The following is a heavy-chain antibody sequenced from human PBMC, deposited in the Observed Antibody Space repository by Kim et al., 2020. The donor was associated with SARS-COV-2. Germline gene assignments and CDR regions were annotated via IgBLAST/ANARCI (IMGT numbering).Heavy chain of an antibody. CDR1: GASIDSLF. D-gene: IGHD3-16*01. CDR3: ARHLDASDPFYTLPY. V-gene: IGHV4-59*08. CDR2: IYYTGTP. Sequence: SETLSLTCSVSGASIDSLFWGWVRQTPEKGLEWIASIYYTGTPHYNPSLMSRVAISLDKSRNRFSLRLTSVTAADTATYFCARHLDASDPFYTLPYWGQG. J-gene: IGHJ4*02.